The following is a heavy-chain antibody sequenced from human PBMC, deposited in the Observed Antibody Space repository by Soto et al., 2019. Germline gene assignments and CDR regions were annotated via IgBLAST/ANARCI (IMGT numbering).Heavy chain of an antibody. D-gene: IGHD2-15*01. V-gene: IGHV1-3*01. CDR2: INPDNGNT. Sequence: ASVKVSCKASGYTFARYTMNWVRQAPGQRLEWMGWINPDNGNTKSSQKFQDRVIITRDTSASTAYMDLSSLRSEDTAVYYCARGIATGQLDPWGQGTLVTVSS. CDR1: GYTFARYT. J-gene: IGHJ5*02. CDR3: ARGIATGQLDP.